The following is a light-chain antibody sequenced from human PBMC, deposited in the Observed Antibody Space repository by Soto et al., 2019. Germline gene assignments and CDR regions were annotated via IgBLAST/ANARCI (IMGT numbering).Light chain of an antibody. Sequence: EIVMTQSPATLSVSPGERVTLSCRASQSVDSYLAWYQQKPGQAPRLLIYGASSRATGIPDRFSGSGSGTDFTLTISRLEPEDFAVYYCQQYGSSPLTFGGGTKVEIK. J-gene: IGKJ4*01. V-gene: IGKV3-20*01. CDR3: QQYGSSPLT. CDR2: GAS. CDR1: QSVDSY.